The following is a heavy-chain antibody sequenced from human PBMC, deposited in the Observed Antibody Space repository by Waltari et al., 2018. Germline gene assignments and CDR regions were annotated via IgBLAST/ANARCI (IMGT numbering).Heavy chain of an antibody. D-gene: IGHD6-19*01. V-gene: IGHV4-38-2*01. CDR1: GYSISSGYY. CDR3: ARHREMAADAFDI. CDR2: IYHSGST. Sequence: QVQLQESGPGLVKPSETLSLTCAVSGYSISSGYYWGWIRQPPGKGLEWIGSIYHSGSTYYNPSLKSRVTISVDTSKNQFSLKLSSVTAADTAVYYCARHREMAADAFDIWGQGTMVTVSS. J-gene: IGHJ3*02.